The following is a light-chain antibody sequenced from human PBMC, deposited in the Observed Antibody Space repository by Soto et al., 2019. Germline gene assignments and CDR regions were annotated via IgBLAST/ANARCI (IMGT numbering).Light chain of an antibody. CDR2: AAS. Sequence: EIVLTQSPATLSLSPGERATLSCRASQSVSSFLVWYQQKPGQAPRLLIYAASKRAPGIPARFSGSGSGTDFTLPISTLEPEDFAVYYCQQRGNWPPITFGQGTRLEIK. J-gene: IGKJ5*01. CDR1: QSVSSF. CDR3: QQRGNWPPIT. V-gene: IGKV3-11*01.